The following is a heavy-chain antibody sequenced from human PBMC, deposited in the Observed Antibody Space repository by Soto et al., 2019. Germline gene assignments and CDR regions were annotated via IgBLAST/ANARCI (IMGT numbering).Heavy chain of an antibody. D-gene: IGHD1-26*01. J-gene: IGHJ4*02. CDR2: ISSSGSTI. V-gene: IGHV3-11*01. Sequence: PGGSLRLPCAASGFTFSSYAMSWIRQAPGKGLEWVSYISSSGSTIYYADSVKGRFTISRDNAKNSLYLQMNSLRAEDTAVYYCARDRSIVGAAEEFDYWGQGTLVTVSS. CDR3: ARDRSIVGAAEEFDY. CDR1: GFTFSSYA.